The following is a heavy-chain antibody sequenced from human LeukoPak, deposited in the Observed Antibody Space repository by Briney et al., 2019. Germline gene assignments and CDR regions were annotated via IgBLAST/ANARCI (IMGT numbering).Heavy chain of an antibody. D-gene: IGHD3-10*01. CDR2: IYHSGST. Sequence: PSETLSLTCAVSGYSISSGYYWGWIRQPPGKGLEWIGSIYHSGSTYYNPSLKSRVTISVDTSKNQFSLKLSSVTAADTAVYYCARHRHYYGSGSYKDWFDPWRQGALVTVSS. CDR3: ARHRHYYGSGSYKDWFDP. V-gene: IGHV4-38-2*01. CDR1: GYSISSGYY. J-gene: IGHJ5*02.